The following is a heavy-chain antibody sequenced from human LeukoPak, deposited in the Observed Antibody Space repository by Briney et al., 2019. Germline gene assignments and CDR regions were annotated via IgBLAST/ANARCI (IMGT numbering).Heavy chain of an antibody. V-gene: IGHV3-23*01. CDR1: GFTFSSYA. CDR2: ISGSGGST. Sequence: GGSLRLSCAASGFTFSSYAMTWVRQAPGKGLDWVSAISGSGGSTYYADSVKGRFTISRDNSKNTLYLQMNSLRAEDTAVYYCAKDPRYCGSTSCYDYWGQGTLVTVSS. D-gene: IGHD2-2*01. CDR3: AKDPRYCGSTSCYDY. J-gene: IGHJ4*02.